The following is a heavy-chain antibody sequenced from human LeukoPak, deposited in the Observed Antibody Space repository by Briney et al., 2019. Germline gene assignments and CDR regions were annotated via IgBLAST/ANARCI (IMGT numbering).Heavy chain of an antibody. CDR1: GGSFSGYY. CDR2: IVQSGRT. J-gene: IGHJ4*02. D-gene: IGHD2-21*02. Sequence: SETLSVTCIVYGGSFSGYYWTWIRQPPGKGLEWIGEIVQSGRTNYSPSLESRLTLSVDTSKNQFSLKLSSVTAADTAVYYCARFVVVTANFDYWGQGTLVTVSS. CDR3: ARFVVVTANFDY. V-gene: IGHV4-34*12.